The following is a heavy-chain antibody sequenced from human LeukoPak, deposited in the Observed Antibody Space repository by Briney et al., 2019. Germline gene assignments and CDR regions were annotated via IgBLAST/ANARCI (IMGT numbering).Heavy chain of an antibody. J-gene: IGHJ4*02. D-gene: IGHD3-10*01. CDR1: GGSFSGYY. Sequence: PSETLSLTCAVYGGSFSGYYWSWIRQSPGKGLEWIGETYHSGSTNYNSSLKSRVTISLDTSKNQFSLKLSSVTAADTAVYYCAREGGYGSGGLDYWGQGTLVTVSS. CDR3: AREGGYGSGGLDY. CDR2: TYHSGST. V-gene: IGHV4-34*01.